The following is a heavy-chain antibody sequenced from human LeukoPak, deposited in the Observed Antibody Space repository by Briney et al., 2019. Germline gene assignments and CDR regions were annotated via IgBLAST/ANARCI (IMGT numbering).Heavy chain of an antibody. CDR2: INPNSGAT. V-gene: IGHV1-2*02. D-gene: IGHD5-12*01. Sequence: ASVKVSCKASGYTFTSYYVHWVRQAPGQGLEWMGWINPNSGATNYAQKFQGRVTMTRDTSISTAYMELSRLRSDDTAVYYCARGPGGGYDWLGYWGQGTLVTVSS. CDR1: GYTFTSYY. CDR3: ARGPGGGYDWLGY. J-gene: IGHJ4*02.